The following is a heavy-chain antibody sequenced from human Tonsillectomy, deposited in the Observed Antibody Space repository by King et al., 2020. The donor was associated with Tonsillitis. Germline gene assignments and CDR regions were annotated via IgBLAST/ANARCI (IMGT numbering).Heavy chain of an antibody. CDR2: ISWNSGNI. V-gene: IGHV3-9*01. CDR3: AKGRGAVTSQNYGMDV. CDR1: GFTFDDYA. J-gene: IGHJ6*02. Sequence: VQLVESGGGLVQPGRSLRLSCAASGFTFDDYAMHWVRQAPGKGLEWVSGISWNSGNIGYADSVKGRFTISRDNAKNSLYLQMNSLRAEDTALYYCAKGRGAVTSQNYGMDVWDQGTTVTVSS. D-gene: IGHD4-17*01.